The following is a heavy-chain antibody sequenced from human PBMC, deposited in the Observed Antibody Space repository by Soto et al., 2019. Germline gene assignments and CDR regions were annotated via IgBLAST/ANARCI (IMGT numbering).Heavy chain of an antibody. J-gene: IGHJ4*02. CDR1: GFTFSSYA. D-gene: IGHD4-17*01. CDR3: AKDDYGDYAVGYFDS. CDR2: IGGSGGNT. V-gene: IGHV3-23*01. Sequence: GGSLRLSCAASGFTFSSYAMSWVRQAPGKGLEWVSAIGGSGGNTYSAASVKGRFSISRDNSKNTLYLQMNNLRAEDTAVYYCAKDDYGDYAVGYFDSWGQGTLVTVSS.